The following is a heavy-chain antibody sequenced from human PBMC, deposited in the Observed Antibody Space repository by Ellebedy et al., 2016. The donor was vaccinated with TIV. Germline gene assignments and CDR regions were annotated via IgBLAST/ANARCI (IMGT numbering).Heavy chain of an antibody. CDR2: IVVGSGNT. J-gene: IGHJ6*02. CDR1: GFTFTSSV. V-gene: IGHV1-58*01. CDR3: AAGSTSVYYYYGMDV. Sequence: SVKVSXKASGFTFTSSVVQWVRQARGQRLEWIGWIVVGSGNTKYAQKFQERVTITRDTSTSTAYMELSSLRSEDTAVYYCAAGSTSVYYYYGMDVWGQGTTVTVSS. D-gene: IGHD1-14*01.